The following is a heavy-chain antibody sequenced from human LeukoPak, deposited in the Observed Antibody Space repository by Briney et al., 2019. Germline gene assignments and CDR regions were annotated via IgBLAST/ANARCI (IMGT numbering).Heavy chain of an antibody. CDR1: SGSFSNYY. Sequence: SETLSLTCAVYSGSFSNYYWSWIRQPPGKGLEWIGEINQSESTNYNPSLKSRVTISVDTSKNHFSLKLSSVTAADTAVYYCARGALKWELPPIRARKSYYFDYWGQGTLVTVSS. J-gene: IGHJ4*02. D-gene: IGHD1-26*01. CDR3: ARGALKWELPPIRARKSYYFDY. CDR2: INQSEST. V-gene: IGHV4-34*01.